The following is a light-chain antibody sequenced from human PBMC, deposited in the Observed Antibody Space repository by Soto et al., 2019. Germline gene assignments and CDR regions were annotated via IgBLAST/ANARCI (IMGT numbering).Light chain of an antibody. CDR3: QQRSDWRWT. CDR1: QSVSTY. J-gene: IGKJ1*01. Sequence: EIVLTQSPATLSLSPGERATLSCRASQSVSTYLAWYQHKPGQAPRLLIYDTSNRATGIPARFSGSGSGTDFTLTISSLEPEDFAVYYCQQRSDWRWTFGPGTNVEIK. V-gene: IGKV3-11*01. CDR2: DTS.